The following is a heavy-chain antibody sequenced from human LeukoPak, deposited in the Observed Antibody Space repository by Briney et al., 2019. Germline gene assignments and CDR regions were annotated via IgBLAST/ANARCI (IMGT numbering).Heavy chain of an antibody. Sequence: GGSLRLSCTASGFTFSSYNMNWVRQAPGKGLEWVSYMRSSSNTIYYADSVQGRFTISRDNAKNSLYLQMNSLRDEHTAVCYCARDGYSSSWSDLDYWGQGTLVTVSP. CDR1: GFTFSSYN. CDR3: ARDGYSSSWSDLDY. J-gene: IGHJ4*02. D-gene: IGHD6-13*01. V-gene: IGHV3-48*02. CDR2: MRSSSNTI.